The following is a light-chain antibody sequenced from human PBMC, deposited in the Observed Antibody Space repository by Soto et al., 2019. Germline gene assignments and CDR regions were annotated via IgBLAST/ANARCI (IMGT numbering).Light chain of an antibody. V-gene: IGLV2-8*01. CDR1: SIDVGGYNY. CDR3: NSYAGSRTRYV. Sequence: QSVLTQPPSASGSPGQSVTISCTGTSIDVGGYNYVSWYQQHPGKAPKLMIYEVSQRPSGVPDRFSGSKSGNTASLTVSGLQAEAAADYYCNSYAGSRTRYVFGTGTKVTAL. J-gene: IGLJ1*01. CDR2: EVS.